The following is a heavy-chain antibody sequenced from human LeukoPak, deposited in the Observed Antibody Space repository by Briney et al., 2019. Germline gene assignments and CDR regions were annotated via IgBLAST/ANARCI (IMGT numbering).Heavy chain of an antibody. CDR1: GFTFSDYY. Sequence: PGRSLRLSCAASGFTFSDYYMSWIRQAPGKGLEWVSYISSSSSYTNYADSVKGRFTISRDNAKNSLYLQMNSLRAEDTAVYYCARDRLWFGEKELDYWGQGTLVTVSS. J-gene: IGHJ4*02. CDR2: ISSSSSYT. V-gene: IGHV3-11*06. CDR3: ARDRLWFGEKELDY. D-gene: IGHD3-10*01.